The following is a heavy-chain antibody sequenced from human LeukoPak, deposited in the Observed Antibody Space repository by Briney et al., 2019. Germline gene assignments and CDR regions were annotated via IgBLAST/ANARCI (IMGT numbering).Heavy chain of an antibody. D-gene: IGHD2-21*01. J-gene: IGHJ3*02. CDR1: GDSVVTNNVA. V-gene: IGHV6-1*01. Sequence: SQTLSLTCAISGDSVVTNNVAWNWIRQSPSRGLEWLGRTYLRSKWYNEYAVSVKSRITINPDTSRNHVSLQLNSVIPEVMAVYYCTRGKYSGFDIWGQGKMVTVSS. CDR2: TYLRSKWYN. CDR3: TRGKYSGFDI.